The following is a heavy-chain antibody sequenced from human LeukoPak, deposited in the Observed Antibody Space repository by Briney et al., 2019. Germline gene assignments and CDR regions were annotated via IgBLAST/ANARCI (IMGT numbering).Heavy chain of an antibody. D-gene: IGHD3-22*01. V-gene: IGHV5-51*01. CDR3: ARTVYYYDSSGFYRPYYFDY. Sequence: PGESLKISCKGSGYSFTSYWIGWVRQMPGKGPEWMGTINPGDSDTRYSPPFQGQVTFSADKSINTANLQWSSLKASDSAMYYCARTVYYYDSSGFYRPYYFDYWGQGTLVTVSS. CDR1: GYSFTSYW. J-gene: IGHJ4*02. CDR2: INPGDSDT.